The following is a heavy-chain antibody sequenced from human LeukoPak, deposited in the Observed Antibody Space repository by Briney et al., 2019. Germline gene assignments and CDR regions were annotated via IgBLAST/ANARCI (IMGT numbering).Heavy chain of an antibody. J-gene: IGHJ4*02. CDR3: ARGGCSGSSCFFGNDY. V-gene: IGHV3-74*01. CDR1: GFTFSSYW. Sequence: PGGSLRLSCAASGFTFSSYWMHWVRHAPGKGLVWVSHIKSDGSSTNYADSVKGRFTISRDNGKNTLYLQMNSLRAEDTAVYYCARGGCSGSSCFFGNDYWGQGTLVTVSS. D-gene: IGHD2-15*01. CDR2: IKSDGSST.